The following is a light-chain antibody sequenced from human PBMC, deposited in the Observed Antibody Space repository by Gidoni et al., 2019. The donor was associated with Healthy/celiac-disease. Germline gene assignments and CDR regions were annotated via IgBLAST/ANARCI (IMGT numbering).Light chain of an antibody. CDR2: GNS. V-gene: IGLV1-40*01. Sequence: QSVLTQPPSVSGAPGQRVTISCTGSSSNIGAGYAVHWYQQLPGTAPKLLIYGNSNRPSWVPDRFSGSKSGTSASLAITGLQAEDEADYYCQSYDSSLSGSEVVFGGGTKLTVL. J-gene: IGLJ2*01. CDR1: SSNIGAGYA. CDR3: QSYDSSLSGSEVV.